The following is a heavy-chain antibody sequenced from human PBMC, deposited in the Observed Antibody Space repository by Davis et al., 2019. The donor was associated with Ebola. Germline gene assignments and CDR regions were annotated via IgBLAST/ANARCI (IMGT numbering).Heavy chain of an antibody. Sequence: PGGSLRLSCAASGFTFSDYYMSWIRQAPGKGLEWVSYISSSGSTIYYADSVKGRFTISRDNSKNTLYLQMNSLRDEDTAVYYCARLEQWSYYYYGMDVWGQGTTVTVSS. J-gene: IGHJ6*02. CDR3: ARLEQWSYYYYGMDV. V-gene: IGHV3-11*04. CDR1: GFTFSDYY. CDR2: ISSSGSTI. D-gene: IGHD6-19*01.